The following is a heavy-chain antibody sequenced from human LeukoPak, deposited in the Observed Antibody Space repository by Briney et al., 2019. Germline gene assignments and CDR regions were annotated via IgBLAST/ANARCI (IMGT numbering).Heavy chain of an antibody. D-gene: IGHD6-13*01. CDR2: IYYSGST. V-gene: IGHV4-59*01. CDR1: GGSISSYY. CDR3: AGTGYSSRAGDY. Sequence: PSETLSLTCTVSGGSISSYYWSWIRQPPGKGLEWIGYIYYSGSTNYNPSLESRVTISVDTSKNQFSLKLSSVTAADTAVYYCAGTGYSSRAGDYWGQGTLVTVSS. J-gene: IGHJ4*02.